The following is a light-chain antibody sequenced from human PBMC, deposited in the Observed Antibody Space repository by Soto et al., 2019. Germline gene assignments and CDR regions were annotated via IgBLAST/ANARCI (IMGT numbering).Light chain of an antibody. J-gene: IGKJ4*01. CDR1: QAISSH. CDR2: VAS. V-gene: IGKV1-9*01. CDR3: QQLNSYRLT. Sequence: IQLTQSPSSLSASVGDRVTITCRASQAISSHLAWYQQKPGKAPKLLVYVASTLQSGVPSRFSGSGSGTDFSLSINSLQPEDVATYYCQQLNSYRLTLGGGTKVDI.